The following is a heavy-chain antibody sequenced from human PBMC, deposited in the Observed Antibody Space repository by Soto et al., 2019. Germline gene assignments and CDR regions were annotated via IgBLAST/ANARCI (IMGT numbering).Heavy chain of an antibody. CDR2: IIPIFGTA. CDR1: GGTFSSYA. V-gene: IGHV1-69*06. J-gene: IGHJ4*02. CDR3: ARDNSRYYVQSFDY. Sequence: SVKVSCKASGGTFSSYAISWVRQAPGQGLEWMGGIIPIFGTANYAQKFQGRVTITADKSTSTAYMELSSLRSEDTAVYYCARDNSRYYVQSFDYWGQGTLVTGSS. D-gene: IGHD3-22*01.